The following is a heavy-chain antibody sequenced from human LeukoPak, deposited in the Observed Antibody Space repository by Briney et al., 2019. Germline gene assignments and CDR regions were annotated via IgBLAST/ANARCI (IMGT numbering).Heavy chain of an antibody. CDR2: IWYDGNNK. Sequence: RRSLRLSCAAAGLSLSSYGTHWVRQAPNNWLEWVAVIWYDGNNKYYPESVKGGFTISRDNSKNTLFLQMNSLRAEDTAVYFCAKVPISYSSGLFDYWGQGTLVTVSS. CDR1: GLSLSSYG. CDR3: AKVPISYSSGLFDY. V-gene: IGHV3-33*06. J-gene: IGHJ4*02. D-gene: IGHD6-19*01.